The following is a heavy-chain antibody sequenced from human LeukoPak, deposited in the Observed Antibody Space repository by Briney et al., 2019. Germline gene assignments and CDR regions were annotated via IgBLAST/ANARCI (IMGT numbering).Heavy chain of an antibody. Sequence: GGSLRLSCVVSGFTFSNYSMNWVRQAPGKGLEWVSYISSRSSSIYYLDSVKGRFTISRDNAKNSLYLQMNSLRDEDTAVYYCARDHFEPGVILDYWGQGNLVTVSS. J-gene: IGHJ4*02. D-gene: IGHD3-9*01. CDR2: ISSRSSSI. CDR1: GFTFSNYS. CDR3: ARDHFEPGVILDY. V-gene: IGHV3-48*02.